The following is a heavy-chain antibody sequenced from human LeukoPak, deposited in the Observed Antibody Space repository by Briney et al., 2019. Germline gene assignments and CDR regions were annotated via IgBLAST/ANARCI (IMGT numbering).Heavy chain of an antibody. V-gene: IGHV4-31*03. CDR3: ESGITYYYGSGSPNWFDP. J-gene: IGHJ5*02. CDR2: IYYSGST. CDR1: GGSISSGGYY. D-gene: IGHD3-10*01. Sequence: PSETLSLTCTVSGGSISSGGYYWSWIRQHPGKGLEWIGYIYYSGSTYYNPSLKSRVTISVDTSKNQFSLKLSSVTAADTAVYYCESGITYYYGSGSPNWFDPWGQGTLVTVSS.